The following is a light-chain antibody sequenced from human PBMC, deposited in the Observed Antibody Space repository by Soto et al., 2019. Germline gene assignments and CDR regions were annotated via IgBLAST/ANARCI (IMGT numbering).Light chain of an antibody. V-gene: IGKV3-20*01. Sequence: EIVLTQSPGTLSFSPGDTATLSCRASQSITNTYLAWYQQRPGQAPRLLIYSTSTRATGIPDRFSGSGSGTDFTLTISRLEPEDFAVYYCQQCASSPLTFGGGTKVDIK. CDR1: QSITNTY. J-gene: IGKJ4*01. CDR2: STS. CDR3: QQCASSPLT.